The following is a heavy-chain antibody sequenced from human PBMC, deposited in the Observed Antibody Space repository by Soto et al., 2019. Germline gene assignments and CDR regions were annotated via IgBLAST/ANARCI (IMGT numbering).Heavy chain of an antibody. CDR3: ARKADSGYYYCFFDL. Sequence: EVHLLESGGGLVQPGGSLRVSCGASGFTFSNSAMTWVRQAPGKGLEWVSSISTSGDVTYYADSVKGRFNISRDNSKNPLYLQMNNLTAEDSALYSCARKADSGYYYCFFDLWGQGARVTVSS. D-gene: IGHD3-16*01. CDR1: GFTFSNSA. V-gene: IGHV3-23*01. J-gene: IGHJ4*02. CDR2: ISTSGDVT.